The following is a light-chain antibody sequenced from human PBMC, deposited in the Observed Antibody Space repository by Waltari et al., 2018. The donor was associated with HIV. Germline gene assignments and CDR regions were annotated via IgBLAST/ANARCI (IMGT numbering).Light chain of an antibody. CDR2: SDN. CDR1: TSARTNEY. CDR3: GTWDPSLSVGV. Sequence: QSVLTHPPSVSPAPGQTITISCSSTTSARTNEYVYWYQHVPAAAPKLLIYSDNKRPSGVPDRFSGSKSGTSATLDITGLQSGDEADYYCGTWDPSLSVGVFGGGTKLTVL. V-gene: IGLV1-51*01. J-gene: IGLJ2*01.